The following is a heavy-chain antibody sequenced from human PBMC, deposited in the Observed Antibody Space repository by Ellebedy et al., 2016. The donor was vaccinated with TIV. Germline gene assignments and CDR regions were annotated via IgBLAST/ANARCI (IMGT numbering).Heavy chain of an antibody. CDR2: IYYSGST. D-gene: IGHD6-19*01. J-gene: IGHJ4*02. Sequence: SETLSLTCTVSGGSISSGDYYWSWIRQPPGKGLEWIGYIYYSGSTYYNPSLKSRVTISVDTSKNQFSLKLSSVTAADTAVYYCASSLYSSGWYSGYWGQGTLVTVSS. CDR3: ASSLYSSGWYSGY. V-gene: IGHV4-30-4*01. CDR1: GGSISSGDYY.